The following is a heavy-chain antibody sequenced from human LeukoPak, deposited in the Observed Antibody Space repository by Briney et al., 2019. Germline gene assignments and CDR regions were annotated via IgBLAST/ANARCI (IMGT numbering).Heavy chain of an antibody. CDR2: MYYSGGST. CDR1: GGSISSTSYY. CDR3: ARSLSYYYDTSAYS. V-gene: IGHV4-39*01. D-gene: IGHD3-22*01. Sequence: PSETLSLTCTVSGGSISSTSYYWGWIRQTPGKGLEWIGNMYYSGGSTYYNPSLESRVTISADTSKNQFSLKLSSVTAADTAVYYCARSLSYYYDTSAYSWGQGTLVTVSS. J-gene: IGHJ5*02.